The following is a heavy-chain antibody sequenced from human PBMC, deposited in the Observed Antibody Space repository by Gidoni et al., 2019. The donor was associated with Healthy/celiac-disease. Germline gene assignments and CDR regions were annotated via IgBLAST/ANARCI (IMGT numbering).Heavy chain of an antibody. CDR2: IYYSGST. D-gene: IGHD3-9*01. Sequence: QVQLQESGPGLVKPSETLSLPCTVSGGSLSSYYWSWIRQPPGKGLEWIGYIYYSGSTNYNPYLKSRVTISVDTSKNQFSLKLSSVTAADTAVYYCARDSAYYDILTGYYLRGMDVWGQGTTVTVSS. J-gene: IGHJ6*02. V-gene: IGHV4-59*01. CDR1: GGSLSSYY. CDR3: ARDSAYYDILTGYYLRGMDV.